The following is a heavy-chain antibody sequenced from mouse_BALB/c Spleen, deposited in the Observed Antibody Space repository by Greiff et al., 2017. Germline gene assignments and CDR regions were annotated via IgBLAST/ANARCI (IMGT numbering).Heavy chain of an antibody. CDR3: AREGGYGSSLYYAMDY. CDR2: ISDGGSYT. CDR1: GFTFSDYY. V-gene: IGHV5-4*02. Sequence: EVKLVESGGGLVKPGGSLKLSCAASGFTFSDYYMYWVRQTPEKRLEWVATISDGGSYTYYPDSVKGRFTISRDNAKNNLYLQMSSLKSEDTAMYYCAREGGYGSSLYYAMDYWGQGTSVTVSS. J-gene: IGHJ4*01. D-gene: IGHD1-1*01.